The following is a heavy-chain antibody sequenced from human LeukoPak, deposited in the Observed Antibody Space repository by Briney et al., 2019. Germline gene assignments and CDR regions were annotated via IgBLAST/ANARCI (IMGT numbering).Heavy chain of an antibody. D-gene: IGHD1-26*01. J-gene: IGHJ4*02. CDR2: VHLSGAS. CDR1: GGSILTTNW. V-gene: IGHV4-4*02. Sequence: SGTLSLTCAVSGGSILTTNWWSWVRQPPGKGLEWIGEVHLSGASNYNPSLKSRVSMSIDKSRNQLSLELTSVTAADTATYYCARESGAFSPFGFWGQGTLVTVSS. CDR3: ARESGAFSPFGF.